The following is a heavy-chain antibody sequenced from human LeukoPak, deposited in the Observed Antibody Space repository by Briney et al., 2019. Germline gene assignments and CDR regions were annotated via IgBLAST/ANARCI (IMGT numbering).Heavy chain of an antibody. CDR1: GYTFTGYY. Sequence: ASVKVSCKASGYTFTGYYMHWVRQATGQGLEWMGWMNPNSGNIGYAQKFQGRVTMTRNTSISTAYMELSSLGSEDTAVYYCARADTGADAFDIWGQGTMVTVSS. CDR3: ARADTGADAFDI. J-gene: IGHJ3*02. CDR2: MNPNSGNI. D-gene: IGHD5-18*01. V-gene: IGHV1-8*02.